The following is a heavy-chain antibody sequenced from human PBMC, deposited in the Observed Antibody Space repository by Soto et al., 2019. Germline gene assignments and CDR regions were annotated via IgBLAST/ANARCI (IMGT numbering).Heavy chain of an antibody. CDR1: GGTFSSYA. V-gene: IGHV1-69*01. Sequence: QVQLVQSGAEVKKPGSSVKVSCKASGGTFSSYAISWVRQAPGQGLEWMGGIIPIFGTANYAQKFQGRVTITADESTSTAYMELSSLRSEDTAVYYCARGFHQGYCSGGSCHGGSAFDIWGQGTMVTVSS. D-gene: IGHD2-15*01. CDR3: ARGFHQGYCSGGSCHGGSAFDI. CDR2: IIPIFGTA. J-gene: IGHJ3*02.